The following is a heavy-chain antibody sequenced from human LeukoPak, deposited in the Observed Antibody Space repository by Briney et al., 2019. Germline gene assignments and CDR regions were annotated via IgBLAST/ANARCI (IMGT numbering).Heavy chain of an antibody. V-gene: IGHV3-7*01. D-gene: IGHD5-12*01. CDR1: GFTFSSYW. J-gene: IGHJ3*02. CDR2: IKQDGSEK. Sequence: GGSLRLSCAASGFTFSSYWMSWVRQAPGKGLEWVANIKQDGSEKYYVDSVKGRFTISRDNAKNSLYLQMNSLRAENTAVYYCARDRWLRKNDAFDIWGQGTMVTVSS. CDR3: ARDRWLRKNDAFDI.